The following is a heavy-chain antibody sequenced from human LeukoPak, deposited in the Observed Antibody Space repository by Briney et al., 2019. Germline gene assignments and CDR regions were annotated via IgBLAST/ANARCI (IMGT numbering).Heavy chain of an antibody. CDR3: ARDAMTDVAAAGSYYYYYYYMDV. CDR1: GGSISSSSYY. J-gene: IGHJ6*03. CDR2: IYYSGST. V-gene: IGHV4-39*07. D-gene: IGHD6-13*01. Sequence: ASETLSLTCTVSGGSISSSSYYWGWIRQPPGKGLEWIGSIYYSGSTYYNPSLKSRVTISVDTSKNQFSLKLSSVTAADTAVYYCARDAMTDVAAAGSYYYYYYYMDVWGKGTTVTVSS.